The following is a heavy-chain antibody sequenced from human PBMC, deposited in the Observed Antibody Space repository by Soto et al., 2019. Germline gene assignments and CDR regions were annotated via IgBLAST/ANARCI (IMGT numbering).Heavy chain of an antibody. CDR3: ARDLTFRSWWGYYGMDV. D-gene: IGHD2-8*02. CDR2: ISSSSSYI. V-gene: IGHV3-21*01. Sequence: GGSLRLSCAASGFTFSSYSMNWVRQAPGKGLEWVSSISSSSSYIYYADSVKGRFTISRDNAKNSLYLQMNSLRAEDTAVYYCARDLTFRSWWGYYGMDVWGQGTTVTVSS. J-gene: IGHJ6*02. CDR1: GFTFSSYS.